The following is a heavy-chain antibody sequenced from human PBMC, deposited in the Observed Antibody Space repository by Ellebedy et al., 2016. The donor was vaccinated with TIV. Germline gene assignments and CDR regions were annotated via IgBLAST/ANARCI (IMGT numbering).Heavy chain of an antibody. D-gene: IGHD3-22*01. J-gene: IGHJ4*02. CDR3: ARNRNDFDANGYWNY. V-gene: IGHV3-11*01. CDR2: INHDGAIK. Sequence: GESLKISCAAPGFSFREYYMSWIRQAPGKGLECVAYINHDGAIKYYADAVRGRFTVSRDNAENSLHLQMNSLRAEDTAVYYCARNRNDFDANGYWNYWGPGAQVTVSS. CDR1: GFSFREYY.